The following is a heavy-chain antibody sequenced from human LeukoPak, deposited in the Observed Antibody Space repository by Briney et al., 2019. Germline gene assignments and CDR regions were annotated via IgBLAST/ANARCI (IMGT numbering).Heavy chain of an antibody. CDR3: ARARQGGAFDI. CDR2: ISSSSSYI. Sequence: PGGSLRLSCAASGFTFSSYSMNWVRQAPGKGLEWVSSISSSSSYIYYADSAKGRFTISRDNAKNSLYLQMNSLRAEDTAVYYCARARQGGAFDIWGQGTMVTVSS. J-gene: IGHJ3*02. CDR1: GFTFSSYS. V-gene: IGHV3-21*01. D-gene: IGHD2-15*01.